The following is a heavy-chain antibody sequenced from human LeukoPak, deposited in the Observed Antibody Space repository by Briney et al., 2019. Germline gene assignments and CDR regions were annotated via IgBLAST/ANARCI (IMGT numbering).Heavy chain of an antibody. CDR1: GGSIRSYY. CDR2: IYYSGNT. V-gene: IGHV4-59*01. D-gene: IGHD2-21*02. J-gene: IGHJ5*02. CDR3: ARGAGYCGGDCYLNWFDP. Sequence: SETLSLTCTVSGGSIRSYYWIWIRQPPGKGLEWICYIYYSGNTNYNPSLKSRVTISVDTSKNQFSLKLSSVTAADTAVYYCARGAGYCGGDCYLNWFDPWGQGTLVTVSS.